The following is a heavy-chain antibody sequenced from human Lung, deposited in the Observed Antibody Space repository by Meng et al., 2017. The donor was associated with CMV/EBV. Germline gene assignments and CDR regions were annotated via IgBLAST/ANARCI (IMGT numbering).Heavy chain of an antibody. V-gene: IGHV1-2*02. Sequence: ASVKVSCKASGFTFTGYYMHWVRQAPGKGLEWMGWINPNSGGTNYVQKFQGRVTMTRDTSISTVYMELSRLKYDDTAVYYCARDETQEWLGYNWFDPWGQGTLVTVSS. CDR2: INPNSGGT. D-gene: IGHD3-10*01. CDR3: ARDETQEWLGYNWFDP. CDR1: GFTFTGYY. J-gene: IGHJ5*02.